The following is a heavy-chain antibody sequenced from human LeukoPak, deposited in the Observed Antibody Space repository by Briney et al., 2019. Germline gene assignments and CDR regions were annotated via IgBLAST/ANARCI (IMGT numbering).Heavy chain of an antibody. CDR2: INPNSGGT. Sequence: ASVKVSCKASGYTFTGYYMHWVRQAPGQGLEWMGWINPNSGGTNYAQKFQGRVTMTRDTSISTAYMELSRLRSDDTAVYYCARVNDDFWSGYSVNWFDPWGQGTLVTVSS. J-gene: IGHJ5*02. V-gene: IGHV1-2*02. CDR1: GYTFTGYY. CDR3: ARVNDDFWSGYSVNWFDP. D-gene: IGHD3-3*01.